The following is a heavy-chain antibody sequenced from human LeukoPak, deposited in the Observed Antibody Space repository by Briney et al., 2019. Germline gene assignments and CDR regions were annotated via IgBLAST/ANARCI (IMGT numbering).Heavy chain of an antibody. CDR1: GGSISGYY. V-gene: IGHV4-4*07. Sequence: SETLSLTCTVSGGSISGYYWSWIRQPAGPGLEWIGRIDTNGDTKFNPSTKRPVTMSVDPSTNPLSLNLSPLTAAHTTVPYCPRAAGAGGGQYFDYWGQGTLVTVCS. J-gene: IGHJ4*02. D-gene: IGHD2/OR15-2a*01. CDR3: PRAAGAGGGQYFDY. CDR2: IDTNGDT.